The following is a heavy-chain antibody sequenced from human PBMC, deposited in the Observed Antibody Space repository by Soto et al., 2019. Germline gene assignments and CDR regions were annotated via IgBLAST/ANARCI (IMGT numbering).Heavy chain of an antibody. CDR1: GYSFAGYW. D-gene: IGHD3-22*01. Sequence: GESLKISCKGSGYSFAGYWITWVRQKPGKGLEWMGRIDPSDSQTYYSPSFRGRVTISVTKSITTVFLQWSSLRASDTAMYYCARQIYDSDTGPNFQYYFDSWGQGTPVTVSS. V-gene: IGHV5-10-1*01. CDR2: IDPSDSQT. CDR3: ARQIYDSDTGPNFQYYFDS. J-gene: IGHJ4*02.